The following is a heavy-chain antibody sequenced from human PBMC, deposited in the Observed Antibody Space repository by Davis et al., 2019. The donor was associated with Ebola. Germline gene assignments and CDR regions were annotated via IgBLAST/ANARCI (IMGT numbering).Heavy chain of an antibody. J-gene: IGHJ6*02. CDR3: AKCNGDCRSTSCKGWGNMDV. CDR2: ISGSGGGT. CDR1: GFTFSSYA. V-gene: IGHV3-23*01. D-gene: IGHD2-2*01. Sequence: PGGSLRLSCAASGFTFSSYAMHWVRQAPGKGLEWVSSISGSGGGTYYADSVKGRFTISRDNSRNTLYLQVYNLRVEDTALYYCAKCNGDCRSTSCKGWGNMDVWGRGTTVTVSS.